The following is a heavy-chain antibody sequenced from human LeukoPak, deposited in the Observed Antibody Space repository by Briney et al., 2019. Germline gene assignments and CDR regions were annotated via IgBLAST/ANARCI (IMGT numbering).Heavy chain of an antibody. CDR3: ASALGGQGGH. V-gene: IGHV3-74*03. CDR1: GFTFSRYW. Sequence: SGGSLRLSCAASGFTFSRYWMHWVRQAPGKGLVWVSLIKNDGSPTTYADSVKGRFTISRDNAKNTLFLQMNSLRADDTAIYYCASALGGQGGHWGQGTLVTVSS. J-gene: IGHJ4*02. CDR2: IKNDGSPT. D-gene: IGHD1-26*01.